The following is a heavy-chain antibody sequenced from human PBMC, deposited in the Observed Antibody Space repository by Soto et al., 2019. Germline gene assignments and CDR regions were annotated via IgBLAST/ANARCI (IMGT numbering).Heavy chain of an antibody. D-gene: IGHD2-8*01. CDR2: ISAYNGNT. CDR3: ARAYCTNGVCLRFDP. CDR1: GYTFTSYG. J-gene: IGHJ5*02. V-gene: IGHV1-18*04. Sequence: QVQLVQSGAEVKKPGASVKVSCKASGYTFTSYGISWVRQAPGQGLEWMGWISAYNGNTIYAQKLQGRVTMTTDTSTSTAYMELRSLRSDDTAVYYCARAYCTNGVCLRFDPWGQGTLVTVSS.